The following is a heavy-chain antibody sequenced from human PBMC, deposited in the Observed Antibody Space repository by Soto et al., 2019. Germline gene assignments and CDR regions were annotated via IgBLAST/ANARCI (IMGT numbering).Heavy chain of an antibody. J-gene: IGHJ5*02. CDR3: ARVLRGWFDP. CDR2: ISHSGIT. CDR1: GGSITSANW. V-gene: IGHV4-4*02. Sequence: SETLSRTCAVSGGSITSANWWTWVRQPPGGGLEWIGEISHSGITNYKASLKSRVTMSVDKTKNDVSLKLTSVTAADTAVYYCARVLRGWFDPWGQGTPVTVSS.